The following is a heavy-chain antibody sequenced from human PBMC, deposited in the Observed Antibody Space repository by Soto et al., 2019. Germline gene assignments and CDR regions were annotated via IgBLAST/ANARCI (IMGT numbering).Heavy chain of an antibody. CDR3: ARGLIAAADNYYYYYMDV. Sequence: EASVKVSCKASGYTFTSYDINWVRQATGQGLEWMGWMNPNSGNTGYAQRFQGRVTMTRNTSISTAYMELSSLRSEDTAVYYCARGLIAAADNYYYYYMDVWGKGTTVTVSS. CDR1: GYTFTSYD. CDR2: MNPNSGNT. J-gene: IGHJ6*03. D-gene: IGHD6-13*01. V-gene: IGHV1-8*01.